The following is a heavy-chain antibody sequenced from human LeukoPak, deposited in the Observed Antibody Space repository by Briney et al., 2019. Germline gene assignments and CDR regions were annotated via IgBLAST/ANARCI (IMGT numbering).Heavy chain of an antibody. Sequence: ASVKVSCKASGYTFTSYYMHWVRQAPGQGLEWMGIINPSGGSTSYAQKFQGRVTMTRDMSTSTDYMELRSLRSDDTAVYYCARGGCSSTSCLYRNWFDPWGQGTLVTVSS. CDR2: INPSGGST. CDR3: ARGGCSSTSCLYRNWFDP. V-gene: IGHV1-46*01. J-gene: IGHJ5*02. CDR1: GYTFTSYY. D-gene: IGHD2-2*01.